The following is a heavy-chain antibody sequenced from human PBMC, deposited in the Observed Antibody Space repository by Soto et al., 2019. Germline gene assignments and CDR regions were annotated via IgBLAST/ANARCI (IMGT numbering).Heavy chain of an antibody. J-gene: IGHJ4*02. CDR3: AKLSIKGSPIDFDY. CDR1: GYTFSNYD. Sequence: QVQLVQSGAELKKPGASVKVSCKASGYTFSNYDMNWVRQATGQGPEWIGWVNPNNGDTGYAQKFQGRAVLATDISTMTPYMELTSVRSEDTASFYCAKLSIKGSPIDFDYGGQGTLITVSS. D-gene: IGHD3-10*01. V-gene: IGHV1-8*01. CDR2: VNPNNGDT.